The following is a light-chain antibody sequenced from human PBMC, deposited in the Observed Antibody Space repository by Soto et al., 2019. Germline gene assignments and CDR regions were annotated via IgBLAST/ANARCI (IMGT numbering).Light chain of an antibody. Sequence: QSALTQPASVSGSPGQSITISCTGTSSDVGGSNYVSWYQQHPGKAPKLMIYEVSNRPSGVSNRFSGSKSGNTASLTISGLQAEDEADYYCTSYTSSITYVFGTGTKLTVL. V-gene: IGLV2-14*01. CDR3: TSYTSSITYV. CDR1: SSDVGGSNY. J-gene: IGLJ1*01. CDR2: EVS.